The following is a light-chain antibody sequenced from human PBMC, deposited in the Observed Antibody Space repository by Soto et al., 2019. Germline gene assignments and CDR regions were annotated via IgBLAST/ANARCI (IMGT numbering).Light chain of an antibody. CDR1: QSVSSN. CDR2: GAS. CDR3: QQYNNWPPERT. J-gene: IGKJ1*01. V-gene: IGKV3-15*01. Sequence: EIVMTQSPATLSVSPGERATLSCRASQSVSSNLAWYQQKPSQAPRLLIYGASTRATGIPARFSGSGSGTEFTLTISSLQSEDFAVYYCQQYNNWPPERTFGQGTKVEIK.